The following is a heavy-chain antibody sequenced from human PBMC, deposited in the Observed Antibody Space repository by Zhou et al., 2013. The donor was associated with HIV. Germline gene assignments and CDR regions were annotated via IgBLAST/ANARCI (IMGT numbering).Heavy chain of an antibody. CDR1: GYTLTELS. D-gene: IGHD3-3*01. V-gene: IGHV1-24*01. J-gene: IGHJ4*02. CDR2: FDPEDGET. CDR3: ATGSIRHRYYDFWSGYRTGGYFDY. Sequence: QVQLVQSGAEVKKPGASVKVSCKVSGYTLTELSMHWVRQAPGKGLEWMGGFDPEDGETIYAQKFQGRVTMTEDTSTDTAYMELSSLRSEDTAVYYCATGSIRHRYYDFWSGYRTGGYFDYWGQGTLVTVSS.